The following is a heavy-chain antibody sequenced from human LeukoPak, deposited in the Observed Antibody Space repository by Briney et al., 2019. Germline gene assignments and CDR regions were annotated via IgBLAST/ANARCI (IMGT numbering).Heavy chain of an antibody. CDR2: IYYSGST. CDR3: ARRLRDSSGYYIDY. V-gene: IGHV4-39*07. CDR1: GGSISSSSYY. Sequence: SETLSLTCTVSGGSISSSSYYWGWIRQPAGKGLEWIGSIYYSGSTYYNPSLKSRVTISVDTSKNQFSLKLSSVTAADTAVYYCARRLRDSSGYYIDYWGQGTLATVSS. J-gene: IGHJ4*02. D-gene: IGHD3-22*01.